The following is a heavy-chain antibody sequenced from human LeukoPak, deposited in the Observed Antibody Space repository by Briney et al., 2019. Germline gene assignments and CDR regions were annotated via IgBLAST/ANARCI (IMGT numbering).Heavy chain of an antibody. Sequence: GGALRPSRANPRFTFVDFGLSLGRRAPGEGGGWPCAIYYNGAITDYADSVKGRFTISRDNAKNSLYLRMDSLRAEDTALYYCARDRLGPSFSVSHFDLWGQGTLVTVSS. D-gene: IGHD3-3*02. CDR3: ARDRLGPSFSVSHFDL. CDR2: IYYNGAIT. CDR1: RFTFVDFG. J-gene: IGHJ4*02. V-gene: IGHV3-20*04.